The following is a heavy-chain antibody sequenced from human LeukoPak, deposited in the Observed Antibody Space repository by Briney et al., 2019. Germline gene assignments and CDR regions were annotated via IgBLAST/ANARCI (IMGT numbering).Heavy chain of an antibody. D-gene: IGHD1-14*01. CDR3: ARTLPNRYYFDY. CDR2: IYYSGST. CDR1: GGSISSSSYY. Sequence: SETLSLTCTVSGGSISSSSYYWGWIRQPPGRGLEWIGSIYYSGSTYYNPSLKSRVTISVDTSKNQFSLKLSSVTAADTAVYYCARTLPNRYYFDYWGQGTLVTVSS. J-gene: IGHJ4*02. V-gene: IGHV4-39*01.